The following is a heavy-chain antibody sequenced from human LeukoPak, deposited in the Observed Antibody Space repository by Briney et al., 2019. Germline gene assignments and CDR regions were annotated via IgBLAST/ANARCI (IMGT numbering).Heavy chain of an antibody. D-gene: IGHD5-24*01. J-gene: IGHJ3*02. V-gene: IGHV5-51*01. CDR3: ARPVEMATINAFDI. CDR1: GYSFTSYW. Sequence: GESLQISCQGSGYSFTSYWIGWVRQLPGKGLEWMGIIYPGDSDTRYSPSFQGQVTISADKSISTAYLQWSSLKASDTAMYYCARPVEMATINAFDIWGQGTMITVSS. CDR2: IYPGDSDT.